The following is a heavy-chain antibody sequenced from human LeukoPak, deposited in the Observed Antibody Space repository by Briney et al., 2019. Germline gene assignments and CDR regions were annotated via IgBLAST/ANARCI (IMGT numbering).Heavy chain of an antibody. Sequence: SVKVSCKASGYTFTSYGISWVRQAPGQGLEWMGRIIPILGIANYAQKFQGRVTITADKSTSTAYMELSSLRSEDTAVYYCASSLTLSSYYYYYGMDVWGQGTTVTVSS. CDR1: GYTFTSYG. CDR3: ASSLTLSSYYYYYGMDV. J-gene: IGHJ6*02. D-gene: IGHD3-9*01. CDR2: IIPILGIA. V-gene: IGHV1-69*04.